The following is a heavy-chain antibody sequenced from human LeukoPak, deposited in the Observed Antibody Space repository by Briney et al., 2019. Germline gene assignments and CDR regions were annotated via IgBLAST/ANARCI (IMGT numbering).Heavy chain of an antibody. D-gene: IGHD2-21*02. J-gene: IGHJ4*02. CDR1: GGSISSSSYY. CDR3: ARGDNVVVTALTYFDY. CDR2: IYYSGST. Sequence: PSETLSLTCTVSGGSISSSSYYWGWIRQPPGKGLEWIGSIYYSGSTYYNPSLKSRVTISVDTSKNQCSLKLSSVTAADTAVYYCARGDNVVVTALTYFDYWGQGTLVTVSS. V-gene: IGHV4-39*07.